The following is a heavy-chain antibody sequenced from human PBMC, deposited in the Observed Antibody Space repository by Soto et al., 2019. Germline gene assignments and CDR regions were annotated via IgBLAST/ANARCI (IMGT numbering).Heavy chain of an antibody. D-gene: IGHD2-2*01. Sequence: RTQALSLTCAIAGDSVSSNSAAWNWIRQSPSRGLEWLGRTYYRSKWYNDYAVSVKSRITINPDTSKNQFSLQLNSVTPEDTAVYYCAREAIVVVPAAILGAWFDPWGQGTLVTVSS. CDR2: TYYRSKWYN. J-gene: IGHJ5*02. V-gene: IGHV6-1*01. CDR1: GDSVSSNSAA. CDR3: AREAIVVVPAAILGAWFDP.